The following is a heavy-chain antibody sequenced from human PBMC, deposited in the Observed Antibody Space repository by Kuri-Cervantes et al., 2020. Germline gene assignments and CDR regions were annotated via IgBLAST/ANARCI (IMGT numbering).Heavy chain of an antibody. D-gene: IGHD6-19*01. CDR2: INPNSGGT. CDR3: ARAPIAVAGTGGAMDV. CDR1: GYTSTGYY. J-gene: IGHJ6*02. V-gene: IGHV1-2*02. Sequence: ASVKVSCKASGYTSTGYYMHWVRQAPGQGLEWMGWINPNSGGTNYAQKLQGRVTMTTDTSTSTAYMELRSLRSDDTAVYYCARAPIAVAGTGGAMDVWGQGTTVTVSS.